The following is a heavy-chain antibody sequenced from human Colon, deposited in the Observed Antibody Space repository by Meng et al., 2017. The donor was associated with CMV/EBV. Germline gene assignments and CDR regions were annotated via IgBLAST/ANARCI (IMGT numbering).Heavy chain of an antibody. J-gene: IGHJ5*02. CDR1: GGTFSSYT. CDR3: ARGGGYYYGSGSLIDP. CDR2: IIPILGIA. Sequence: SVKVSCKASGGTFSSYTISWVRQAPGQGLEWMGRIIPILGIANYAQKFQGRVTITADKSTSTAYMELSSLRSEDTAVYYCARGGGYYYGSGSLIDPWGQGTLVTVSS. V-gene: IGHV1-69*02. D-gene: IGHD3-10*01.